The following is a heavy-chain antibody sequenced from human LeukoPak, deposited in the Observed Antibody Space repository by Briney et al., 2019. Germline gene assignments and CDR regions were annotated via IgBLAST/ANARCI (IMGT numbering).Heavy chain of an antibody. CDR2: INYSGST. CDR3: ARDEAIFGAGYYYGMDV. V-gene: IGHV4-31*03. D-gene: IGHD3-3*01. J-gene: IGHJ6*02. CDR1: GGSISSGGHY. Sequence: SETLSLTCTVSGGSISSGGHYWSWIRQHPGKGLEWIGYINYSGSTYYNPSLKSRVTISVDTSQNQFSLKLSSVTAADTAVYYCARDEAIFGAGYYYGMDVWGQGTTVTVSS.